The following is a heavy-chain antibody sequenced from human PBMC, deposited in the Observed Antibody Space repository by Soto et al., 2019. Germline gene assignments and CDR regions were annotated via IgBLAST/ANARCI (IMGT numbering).Heavy chain of an antibody. Sequence: SETLSLTCTVSGGSISSYYWSWIRQPPGKGLEWIGYIYYSGSTNYNPSLKSRVTISVDTSKNQFSLKLSSVTAADTAVYYCARGGVDTAMAYDYWGQGTLVTVS. CDR2: IYYSGST. CDR1: GGSISSYY. J-gene: IGHJ4*02. V-gene: IGHV4-59*01. CDR3: ARGGVDTAMAYDY. D-gene: IGHD5-18*01.